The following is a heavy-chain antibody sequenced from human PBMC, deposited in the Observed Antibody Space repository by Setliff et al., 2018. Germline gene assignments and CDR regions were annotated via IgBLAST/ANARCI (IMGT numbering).Heavy chain of an antibody. CDR1: GFTFSNYW. CDR3: ASTQRGTSSEC. D-gene: IGHD6-6*01. CDR2: IKQDGSEK. J-gene: IGHJ4*02. V-gene: IGHV3-7*03. Sequence: GALRLSCAASGFTFSNYWMSWVRQAPGKGLEWVANIKQDGSEKYYVDSVKGRFTISRDNAKNSLYLQMNSLRAEDTAVYYCASTQRGTSSECWGQGTLVTVSS.